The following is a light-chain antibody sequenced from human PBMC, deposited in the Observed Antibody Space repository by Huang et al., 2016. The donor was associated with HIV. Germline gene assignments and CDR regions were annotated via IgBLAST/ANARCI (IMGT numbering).Light chain of an antibody. J-gene: IGKJ1*01. CDR1: QNVFYRSNNKNY. V-gene: IGKV4-1*01. CDR3: QQYYSTPPT. Sequence: DIVMTQSPDSLAVSLGERATINCKSSQNVFYRSNNKNYLAWFQQKPGQPPKLLIYWASTRESGVPDRFSGSGSGTDFTLTINSLQTEDVAVYYCQQYYSTPPTFGQGTKVEIK. CDR2: WAS.